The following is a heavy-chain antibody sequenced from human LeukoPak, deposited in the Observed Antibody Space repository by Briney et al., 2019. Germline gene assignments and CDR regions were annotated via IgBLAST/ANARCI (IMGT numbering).Heavy chain of an antibody. J-gene: IGHJ6*02. CDR2: ISYDGSNK. CDR3: ARAAYGDYDDQGMDV. D-gene: IGHD4-17*01. V-gene: IGHV3-30*03. CDR1: GFTFSSYG. Sequence: GGSLRLSCAASGFTFSSYGMHWVRQAPGKGLEWVAVISYDGSNKYYADSVKGRFTISRDNSKNTLYLQMNSLRAEDTAVYYCARAAYGDYDDQGMDVWGQGTTVTVSS.